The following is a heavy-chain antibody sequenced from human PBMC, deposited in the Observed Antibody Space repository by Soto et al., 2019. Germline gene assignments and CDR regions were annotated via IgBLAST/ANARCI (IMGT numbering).Heavy chain of an antibody. CDR1: GGTFSSYA. Sequence: ASVKVSCKASGGTFSSYAISWVRQAPGQGLEWMGGIIPIFGTANYAQKFQGRVTITADESTSTAYVELSSLRSEDTAVYYCARDMGYKVTRTSIDYYYGMDVWGQGTTVTVSS. D-gene: IGHD1-20*01. CDR3: ARDMGYKVTRTSIDYYYGMDV. V-gene: IGHV1-69*13. J-gene: IGHJ6*02. CDR2: IIPIFGTA.